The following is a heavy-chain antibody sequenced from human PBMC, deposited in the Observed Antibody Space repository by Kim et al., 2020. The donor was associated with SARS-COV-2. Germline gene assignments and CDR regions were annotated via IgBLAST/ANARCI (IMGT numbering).Heavy chain of an antibody. J-gene: IGHJ3*02. CDR3: ARAVFDI. V-gene: IGHV4-34*01. Sequence: SGSTNYNPSLKSRVTISVDTSKNQFSLKLSSVTAADTAVYYCARAVFDIWGQGTMVTVSS. CDR2: SGST.